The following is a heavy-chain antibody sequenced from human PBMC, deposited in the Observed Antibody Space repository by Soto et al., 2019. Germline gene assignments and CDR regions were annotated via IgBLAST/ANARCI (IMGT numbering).Heavy chain of an antibody. J-gene: IGHJ4*02. Sequence: GGSLRLSCAAAGFTVISDYIRWVRRAPGKGLEWVSVIYSGGDTHYADSVKGRFTISRDNSKNTLYLQMNSLRAEDTAAYYCARAFIGVAGYFDYWGQGTLVTVSS. CDR1: GFTVISDY. CDR2: IYSGGDT. V-gene: IGHV3-66*01. D-gene: IGHD6-19*01. CDR3: ARAFIGVAGYFDY.